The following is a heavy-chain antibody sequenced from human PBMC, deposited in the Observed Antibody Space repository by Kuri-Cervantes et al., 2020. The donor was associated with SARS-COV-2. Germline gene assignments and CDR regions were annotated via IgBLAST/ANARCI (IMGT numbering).Heavy chain of an antibody. D-gene: IGHD2-2*01. J-gene: IGHJ4*02. V-gene: IGHV3-48*01. CDR2: ISSSSSTI. CDR1: GFTFSSYS. Sequence: GGSLRLSCAASGFTFSSYSMNWVRQAPGKGLEWVSYISSSSSTIYYADSVKGRFTTSRDNAKNSLYLQMNSLTAEDTAVYYCARYCTSISCESAIDFWGQGTLVTVSS. CDR3: ARYCTSISCESAIDF.